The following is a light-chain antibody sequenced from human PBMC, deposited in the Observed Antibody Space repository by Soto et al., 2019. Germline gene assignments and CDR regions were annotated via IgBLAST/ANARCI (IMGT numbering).Light chain of an antibody. CDR2: GNS. CDR1: SSNIGAGYD. V-gene: IGLV1-40*01. Sequence: QSVLTQPPSVSGAPGQRVTISCTGSSSNIGAGYDVHWYQQLPGTAPKLFIFGNSNRPSGVPDRFSGSKSGTSASLAITGLQAEDEADYSCQSYDSSLSGWVFGGGTKLTVL. CDR3: QSYDSSLSGWV. J-gene: IGLJ3*02.